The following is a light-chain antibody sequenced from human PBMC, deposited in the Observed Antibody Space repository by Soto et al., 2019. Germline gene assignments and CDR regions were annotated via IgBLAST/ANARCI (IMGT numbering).Light chain of an antibody. CDR3: QSYDNSLSGVI. CDR1: SSNIGAGRN. CDR2: ANY. J-gene: IGLJ2*01. Sequence: SVLTQPPSVSGAPGQRVTISCAGSSSNIGAGRNVHWYQQLPGTAPKLLIYANYNRPSGVPDRFSGSRSGTSASLAITGLQAEDEADYYCQSYDNSLSGVIFGGGTKLTVL. V-gene: IGLV1-40*01.